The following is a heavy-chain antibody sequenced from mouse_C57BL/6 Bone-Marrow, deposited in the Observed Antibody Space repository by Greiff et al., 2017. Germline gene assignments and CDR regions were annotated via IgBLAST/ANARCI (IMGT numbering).Heavy chain of an antibody. CDR2: INSDGGST. V-gene: IGHV5-2*01. CDR3: ARGGGRSDWYFDV. CDR1: EYEFPSHD. Sequence: DVKLVESGGGLVQPGESLKLSCESNEYEFPSHDMSWVRKTPEKRLELVAAINSDGGSTYYPDTMERRFIISRDNTKKTLYLQMSSLRSEDTALYYCARGGGRSDWYFDVWGTGTTVTVSS. D-gene: IGHD1-1*01. J-gene: IGHJ1*03.